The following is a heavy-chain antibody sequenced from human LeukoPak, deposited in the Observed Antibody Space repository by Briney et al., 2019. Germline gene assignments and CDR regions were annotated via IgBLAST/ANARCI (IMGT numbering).Heavy chain of an antibody. CDR2: VSGSGDNT. D-gene: IGHD5-18*01. J-gene: IGHJ6*03. Sequence: GGSLRLSCAASGFTFSSHAMSWVCQAPGEGLEWVSAVSGSGDNTYYADSVKGRFTISRDNSKNTLYLHMSSLRAEDTAVYYCACTAYYYYYLDVWGKGTTVTVSS. CDR1: GFTFSSHA. V-gene: IGHV3-23*01. CDR3: ACTAYYYYYLDV.